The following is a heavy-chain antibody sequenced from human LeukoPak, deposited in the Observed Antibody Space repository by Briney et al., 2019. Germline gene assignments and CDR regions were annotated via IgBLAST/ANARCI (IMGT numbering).Heavy chain of an antibody. Sequence: PGRSLRLSCAASGFTFSSYGMHWVRQAPGKGLEWVAVISYDGSNKYYADSVKGRFTISRDNSKNTLYLQMNSLRAEDTAVYYCAKDESTGIYWGQGTLVTVSS. D-gene: IGHD1-14*01. J-gene: IGHJ4*02. V-gene: IGHV3-30*18. CDR1: GFTFSSYG. CDR3: AKDESTGIY. CDR2: ISYDGSNK.